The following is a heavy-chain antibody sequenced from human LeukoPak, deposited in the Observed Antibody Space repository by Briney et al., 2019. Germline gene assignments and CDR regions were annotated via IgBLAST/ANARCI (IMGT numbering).Heavy chain of an antibody. V-gene: IGHV3-30*18. J-gene: IGHJ4*02. Sequence: SGGSLRLSCVASGFTFNTYGMAWVRQAPGKGLEWVAGISSDGSNKDYADSVKGRFTISRDNSKNTLYLQMNSLRSEDTAVYYCAKAAYCTSTSCHFSGYAQRPLDSWGQGTLVTVSS. CDR3: AKAAYCTSTSCHFSGYAQRPLDS. D-gene: IGHD2-2*01. CDR1: GFTFNTYG. CDR2: ISSDGSNK.